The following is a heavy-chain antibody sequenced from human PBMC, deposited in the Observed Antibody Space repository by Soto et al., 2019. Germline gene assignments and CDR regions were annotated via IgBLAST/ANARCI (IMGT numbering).Heavy chain of an antibody. Sequence: ASDTLSLTCTVSGVSISSYYWSWILQPPGKGLEWIGYIYYSGSTNYNPSLKSRVTISVDTSKNQFSLKLSSVTAADTAVYYCARSAYCGGDCYLVYYYYYGMDVWGQGTTVNVSS. V-gene: IGHV4-59*01. J-gene: IGHJ6*02. D-gene: IGHD2-21*02. CDR1: GVSISSYY. CDR3: ARSAYCGGDCYLVYYYYYGMDV. CDR2: IYYSGST.